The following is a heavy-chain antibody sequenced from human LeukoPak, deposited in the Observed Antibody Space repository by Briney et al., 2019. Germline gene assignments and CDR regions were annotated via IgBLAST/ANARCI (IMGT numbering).Heavy chain of an antibody. CDR3: ARHPPNGIAAAGGFDY. Sequence: PSETLSLTCTVSGGSISSGDYYWSWIRQPPGKGLEWIGYIYYSGSTYYNPSLKSRVTISVDTSKNQFSLKLSSVTAADTAVYYCARHPPNGIAAAGGFDYWGQGTLVTVSS. J-gene: IGHJ4*02. D-gene: IGHD6-13*01. CDR1: GGSISSGDYY. V-gene: IGHV4-30-4*01. CDR2: IYYSGST.